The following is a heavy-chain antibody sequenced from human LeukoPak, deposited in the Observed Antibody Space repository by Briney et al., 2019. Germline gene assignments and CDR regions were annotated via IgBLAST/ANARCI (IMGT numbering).Heavy chain of an antibody. CDR2: IKEDGNEK. J-gene: IGHJ4*02. CDR3: ARRYRNAWPFDY. D-gene: IGHD6-19*01. Sequence: GGTLRLSCAASGFTFSSYWMTWVRQAPGKGLEWVANIKEDGNEKYHVGSVRGRFTISRDNAENSLYLQMNSLRAEDTAVYYCARRYRNAWPFDYWGQGTLVTVSS. V-gene: IGHV3-7*03. CDR1: GFTFSSYW.